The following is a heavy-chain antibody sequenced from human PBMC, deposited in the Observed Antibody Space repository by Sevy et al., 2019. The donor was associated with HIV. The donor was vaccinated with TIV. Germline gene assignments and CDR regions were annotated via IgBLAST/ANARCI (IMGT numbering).Heavy chain of an antibody. D-gene: IGHD6-13*01. CDR2: IRYDGSNK. J-gene: IGHJ5*02. V-gene: IGHV3-30*02. CDR3: AKGVGYSSSWYNWFDP. CDR1: GFTFSSYG. Sequence: GGSLRLSCAASGFTFSSYGMHWVRQAPGKGLEWVAFIRYDGSNKYYADSVKGRFTISRDNSKNTLYLQMNSPRAEDTAVYYCAKGVGYSSSWYNWFDPWGQGTLVTVSS.